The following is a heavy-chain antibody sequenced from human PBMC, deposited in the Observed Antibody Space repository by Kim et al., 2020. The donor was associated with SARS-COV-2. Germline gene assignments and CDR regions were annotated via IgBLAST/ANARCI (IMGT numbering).Heavy chain of an antibody. Sequence: PTLKSRVTISVDTSKTQFSLKLSSVTAADTAVYYCARYPHLWYDSSGFDYWGQGTLVTVSS. CDR3: ARYPHLWYDSSGFDY. J-gene: IGHJ4*02. V-gene: IGHV4-39*01. D-gene: IGHD3-22*01.